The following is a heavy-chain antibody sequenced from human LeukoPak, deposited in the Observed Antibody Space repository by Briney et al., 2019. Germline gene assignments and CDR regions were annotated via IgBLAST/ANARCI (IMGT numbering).Heavy chain of an antibody. Sequence: SETLSLTCTVSGGSISSGDYYWSWIRQPPGTGLEWIGYISYSGSTYYNPSLKSRVTISINTSKTQFSLKLSSVTAADTAVYYCARENHYYDSSGYYSLFDYWGQGTLVTVSS. D-gene: IGHD3-22*01. CDR2: ISYSGST. CDR1: GGSISSGDYY. V-gene: IGHV4-30-4*01. CDR3: ARENHYYDSSGYYSLFDY. J-gene: IGHJ4*02.